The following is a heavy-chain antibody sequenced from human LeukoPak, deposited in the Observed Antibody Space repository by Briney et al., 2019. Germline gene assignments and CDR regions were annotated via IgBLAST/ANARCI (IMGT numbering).Heavy chain of an antibody. CDR3: ARELVNYGSGSYFDY. V-gene: IGHV3-33*01. Sequence: GRPLRLFCSASGFTFSSYGMNWVRQAPGKGLEWVAVLWYGGSNKYYADSVKGRLTISRDNSKNTLYLQMNSRRAEDHALYYCARELVNYGSGSYFDYWGQGALVTVSS. D-gene: IGHD3-10*01. CDR2: LWYGGSNK. CDR1: GFTFSSYG. J-gene: IGHJ4*02.